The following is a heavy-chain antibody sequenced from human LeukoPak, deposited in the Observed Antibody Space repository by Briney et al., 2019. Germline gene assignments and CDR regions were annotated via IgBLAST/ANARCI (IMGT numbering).Heavy chain of an antibody. D-gene: IGHD2-8*01. Sequence: GGSLRLSCAASGFTVSSNYMSWVRQAPGKGLEWVSVIYSGGSTYYADSVKGGFTISTDNTKNTPYLQLDSIRTDDTAAYYCAREMVAYYFDYCCERSLVTVSS. CDR2: IYSGGST. V-gene: IGHV3-66*01. CDR3: AREMVAYYFDY. CDR1: GFTVSSNY. J-gene: IGHJ4*02.